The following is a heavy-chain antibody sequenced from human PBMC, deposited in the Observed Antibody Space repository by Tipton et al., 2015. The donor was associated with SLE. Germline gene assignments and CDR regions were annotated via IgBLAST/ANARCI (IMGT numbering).Heavy chain of an antibody. D-gene: IGHD2-21*01. J-gene: IGHJ3*02. Sequence: TLSLTCTVSGGSISYSYWGWIRQPPGKGLEWIGSIYYSGSTYYNPSLKSRVTISVDTSKNQFSLKLSSVTAADTAVYYCARGGLAYCGGDCYQSPLDAFDIWGQGTMVTVSS. V-gene: IGHV4-39*07. CDR1: GGSISYSY. CDR2: IYYSGST. CDR3: ARGGLAYCGGDCYQSPLDAFDI.